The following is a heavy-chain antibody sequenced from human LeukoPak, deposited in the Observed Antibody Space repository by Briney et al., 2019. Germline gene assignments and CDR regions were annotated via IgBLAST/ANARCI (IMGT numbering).Heavy chain of an antibody. D-gene: IGHD4-17*01. V-gene: IGHV4-34*01. CDR2: INHSGSA. CDR1: GGSLSGYY. Sequence: SETLSLTCAVSGGSLSGYYWTWIRQPPGKGLEWIGEINHSGSANYNPSLKSRVTISLDTSKNQFSLKVSSVTAADTAVYYCARGQGTVTTHWGQGTLVTVSS. J-gene: IGHJ4*02. CDR3: ARGQGTVTTH.